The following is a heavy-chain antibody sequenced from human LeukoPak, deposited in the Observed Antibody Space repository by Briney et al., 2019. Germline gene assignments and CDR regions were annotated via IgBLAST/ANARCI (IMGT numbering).Heavy chain of an antibody. D-gene: IGHD3-9*01. Sequence: ASVKVSCKVSGYTLTELSMHWVRQAPGKGLEWMGGFDPEDGETIYAQKFQGRVTMTEDTSTDTAYMELGSLRSEDTAVYYCARGGLRHYDILTGLPDYWGQGTLVTVSS. V-gene: IGHV1-24*01. J-gene: IGHJ4*02. CDR3: ARGGLRHYDILTGLPDY. CDR2: FDPEDGET. CDR1: GYTLTELS.